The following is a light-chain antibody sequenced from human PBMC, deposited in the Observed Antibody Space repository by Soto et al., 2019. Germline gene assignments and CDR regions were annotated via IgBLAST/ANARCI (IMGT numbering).Light chain of an antibody. CDR1: QSISSY. CDR3: QQYNNWPIT. J-gene: IGKJ5*01. Sequence: IPLTPSPYSLSASVGDRVTITCLASQSISSYLNWYQQKPGKAPKLLIYGASTRATGIPARFSGSGSGTEFTLTISSLQSEDFAVYYCQQYNNWPITFGQGTRLEIK. CDR2: GAS. V-gene: IGKV1-39*01.